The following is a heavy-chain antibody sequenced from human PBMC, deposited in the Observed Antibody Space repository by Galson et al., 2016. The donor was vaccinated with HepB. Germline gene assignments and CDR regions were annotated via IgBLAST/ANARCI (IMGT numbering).Heavy chain of an antibody. CDR2: FDPEDGET. CDR3: ATAPRAYGMVEGEYSQR. V-gene: IGHV1-24*01. J-gene: IGHJ1*01. D-gene: IGHD1-26*01. Sequence: SVKVSCKVSGYALRKLSMHWMRQAPGKGIEWLGGFDPEDGETVFAQRFRDRVTLTDDTSIDTAYIEVRSLTSEDTAVYYCATAPRAYGMVEGEYSQRWGQGTLVSVSS. CDR1: GYALRKLS.